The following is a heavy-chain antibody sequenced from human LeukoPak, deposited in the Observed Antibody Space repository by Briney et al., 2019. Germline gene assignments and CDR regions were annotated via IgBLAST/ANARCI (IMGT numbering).Heavy chain of an antibody. CDR1: GGTFSSYT. V-gene: IGHV1-69*05. Sequence: ASVKVSCKASGGTFSSYTIGWVRQAPGQGLEWMGGIIPIFGTANYAQKFQGRVTITTDESTSTAYMELSSLRSEDTAVYYCARGIRYSGYFDYWGQGALVTVSS. J-gene: IGHJ4*02. CDR2: IIPIFGTA. CDR3: ARGIRYSGYFDY. D-gene: IGHD2-15*01.